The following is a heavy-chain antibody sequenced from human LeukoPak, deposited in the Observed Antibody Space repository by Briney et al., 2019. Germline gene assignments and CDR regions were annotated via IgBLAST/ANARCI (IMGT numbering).Heavy chain of an antibody. Sequence: SETLFLTCTVSGDSISSGDYSWSWIRQPSGKGLEWIGYIFHSGSSYYNPSLRSRVTISVDRSRNQFSLRLTSVTAADTAVYYCARELWFVNAPGSWLDPWGQGTLVTVSS. D-gene: IGHD3-10*01. V-gene: IGHV4-30-2*01. CDR3: ARELWFVNAPGSWLDP. J-gene: IGHJ5*02. CDR2: IFHSGSS. CDR1: GDSISSGDYS.